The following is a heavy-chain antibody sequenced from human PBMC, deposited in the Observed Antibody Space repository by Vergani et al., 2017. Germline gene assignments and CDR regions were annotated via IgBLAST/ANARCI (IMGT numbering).Heavy chain of an antibody. CDR1: GFTFSRHW. CDR3: ARDGRRDAKGTELDY. CDR2: VNPEGTNT. V-gene: IGHV3-74*01. D-gene: IGHD5-24*01. J-gene: IGHJ4*02. Sequence: EVQLVESGGGLVQPGGSLRLSCAASGFTFSRHWMHWVRQAPGKGLVWVSRVNPEGTNTPYADSVKVRFTISRDNATNMMYLQLNSVRDEDTAVYYCARDGRRDAKGTELDYWGQGTLVTVSS.